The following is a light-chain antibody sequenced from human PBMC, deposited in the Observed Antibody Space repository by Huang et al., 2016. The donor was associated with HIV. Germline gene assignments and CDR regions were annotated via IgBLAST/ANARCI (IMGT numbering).Light chain of an antibody. CDR3: QQYSSFWT. V-gene: IGKV1-5*03. CDR2: KAS. CDR1: QSVSTW. Sequence: DIQITQSPRTLSASVGDRVTITCRASQSVSTWLSWYQQKPGKPPKLLIYKASTLETGVPSRFSGSGSGTEFTLTINSLQPDDFATYYCQQYSSFWTFGQGTKV. J-gene: IGKJ1*01.